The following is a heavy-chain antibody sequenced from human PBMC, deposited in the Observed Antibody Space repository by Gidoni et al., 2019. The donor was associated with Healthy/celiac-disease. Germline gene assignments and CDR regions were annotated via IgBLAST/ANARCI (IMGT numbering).Heavy chain of an antibody. CDR1: GFTFDDYA. V-gene: IGHV3-9*01. Sequence: EVQLVESGGGLVQPGGSLRLSCAASGFTFDDYAMHWVRQAPGKGLEWVSGISWNSGSIGYADSVKGRFTISRDNAKNSLYLQMNSLRAEDTALYYCANSGSRGYFDYWGQGTLVTVSS. D-gene: IGHD6-25*01. J-gene: IGHJ4*02. CDR2: ISWNSGSI. CDR3: ANSGSRGYFDY.